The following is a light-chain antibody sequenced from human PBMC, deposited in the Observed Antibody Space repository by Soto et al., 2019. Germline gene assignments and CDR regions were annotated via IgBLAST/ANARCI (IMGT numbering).Light chain of an antibody. CDR1: SSNIGAGYD. CDR2: GNS. J-gene: IGLJ2*01. CDR3: QSYDSSLSGYVV. Sequence: QSVLTQPPSVSGAPGQRVTISCTGSSSNIGAGYDVHWYQQLPGTDPKLLIYGNSNRPSGVPDRFSGSKSGTSASLAITGLQAEDEADYYCQSYDSSLSGYVVFGGGTKVIVL. V-gene: IGLV1-40*01.